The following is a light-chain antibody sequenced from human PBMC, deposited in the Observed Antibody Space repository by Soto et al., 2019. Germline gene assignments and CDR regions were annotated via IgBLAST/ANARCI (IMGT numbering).Light chain of an antibody. Sequence: QSALTQPASVSGSPGQSITISCTGTSSDIGGYKHVSWYQQHPGKAPKLMIYEVSKRPSGVPDRFSGSKSGNTASLTVSGLQAEDEADYYCSSYAGSNTYVFGTGTKVTVL. CDR3: SSYAGSNTYV. J-gene: IGLJ1*01. V-gene: IGLV2-8*01. CDR2: EVS. CDR1: SSDIGGYKH.